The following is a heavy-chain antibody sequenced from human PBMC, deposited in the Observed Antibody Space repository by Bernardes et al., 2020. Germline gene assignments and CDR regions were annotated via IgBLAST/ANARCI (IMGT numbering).Heavy chain of an antibody. CDR3: ATPKRVPNDYIWGSYRFEGFDY. Sequence: GGSLRLSCAASGFTFSSYAMSWVRQAPGKGLEWVSAISGSGGSTYYADSVKGRFTISRDNSKNTLYLQMNSLRAEDTAVYYCATPKRVPNDYIWGSYRFEGFDYWGQGTLVTVSS. CDR1: GFTFSSYA. V-gene: IGHV3-23*01. D-gene: IGHD3-16*02. CDR2: ISGSGGST. J-gene: IGHJ4*02.